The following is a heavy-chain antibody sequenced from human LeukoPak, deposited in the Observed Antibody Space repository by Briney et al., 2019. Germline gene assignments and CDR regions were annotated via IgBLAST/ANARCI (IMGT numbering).Heavy chain of an antibody. CDR1: GFTFSSYG. CDR3: TRSHRGAPFDY. V-gene: IGHV3-49*04. D-gene: IGHD4/OR15-4a*01. Sequence: GGSLRLSCAASGFTFSSYGMSWVRQAPGKGLEWVGFIRSKAYGGTTEYAASVKGRFTISRDDSKSIAYLQMNSLKTEDTAVYYCTRSHRGAPFDYWGQGTLVTVSS. J-gene: IGHJ4*02. CDR2: IRSKAYGGTT.